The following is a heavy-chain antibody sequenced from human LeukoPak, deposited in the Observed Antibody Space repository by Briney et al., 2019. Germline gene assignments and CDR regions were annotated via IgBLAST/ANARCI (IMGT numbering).Heavy chain of an antibody. CDR2: LSDGRGYT. V-gene: IGHV3-23*01. J-gene: IGHJ4*02. CDR3: ATAYSTNWSFSDF. Sequence: PGGSLRLSCAASRFSFSTYPMSWVRQSPGKGLEWETGLSDGRGYTYYADSVKGRFTISGDNAKNTLYLQMNSLRAEDTAIYYCATAYSTNWSFSDFWGQGTLVTVSS. CDR1: RFSFSTYP. D-gene: IGHD6-13*01.